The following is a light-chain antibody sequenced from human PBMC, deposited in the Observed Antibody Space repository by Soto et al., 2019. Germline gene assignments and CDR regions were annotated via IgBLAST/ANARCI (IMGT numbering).Light chain of an antibody. Sequence: DIVMTQSPDSLAVSLGERATINCKSSQSVLYSSNNKNYLAWYQQKPGQPPKLPIYWASTRESGVLDRFSGSGSGTDFTLTISSLQDEDVAVYYCQQYYSTPYTFGQGTKLEIK. CDR1: QSVLYSSNNKNY. CDR3: QQYYSTPYT. J-gene: IGKJ2*01. CDR2: WAS. V-gene: IGKV4-1*01.